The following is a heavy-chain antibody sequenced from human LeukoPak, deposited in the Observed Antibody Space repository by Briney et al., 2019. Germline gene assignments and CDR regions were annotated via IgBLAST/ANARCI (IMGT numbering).Heavy chain of an antibody. CDR1: GGSISSSSYY. V-gene: IGHV4-61*01. Sequence: KPSETLSLTCTVSGGSISSSSYYWSWIRQPPGKGLEWIGYIYYSGSTNYNPSLKSRVTISVDTSKNQFSLKLSSVTAADTAVYYCARGPPGMVRGVYWFDPWGQGTLVTVSS. CDR3: ARGPPGMVRGVYWFDP. D-gene: IGHD3-10*01. CDR2: IYYSGST. J-gene: IGHJ5*02.